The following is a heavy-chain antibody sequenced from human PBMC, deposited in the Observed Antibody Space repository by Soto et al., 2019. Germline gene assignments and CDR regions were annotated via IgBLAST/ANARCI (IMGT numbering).Heavy chain of an antibody. V-gene: IGHV4-34*01. CDR1: GGSFSGYY. Sequence: QVQLQQWGAGLLKPSETLSLTCAVYGGSFSGYYWSWIRQPPGKGLEWIGEINHSGSTNYNPSLKSRVTISVDTSKNQFSLKLSSVTAADTAVYYCARGPGFASGYYYDYWGQGTLVTVSS. D-gene: IGHD3-22*01. J-gene: IGHJ4*02. CDR3: ARGPGFASGYYYDY. CDR2: INHSGST.